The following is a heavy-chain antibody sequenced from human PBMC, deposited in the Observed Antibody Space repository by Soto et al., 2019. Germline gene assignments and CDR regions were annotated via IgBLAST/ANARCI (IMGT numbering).Heavy chain of an antibody. CDR3: ARVYSGSYSDS. J-gene: IGHJ4*02. CDR2: IFYSGST. CDR1: GGSMRSNNW. Sequence: SETLSLTCAVSGGSMRSNNWWSWVRQPPGKGLEWIGEIFYSGSTYYNPSLKTRVTISVDKSKNQFSLKLSSVTAADTAVYYCARVYSGSYSDSWGQGTLVTVSS. V-gene: IGHV4-4*02. D-gene: IGHD1-26*01.